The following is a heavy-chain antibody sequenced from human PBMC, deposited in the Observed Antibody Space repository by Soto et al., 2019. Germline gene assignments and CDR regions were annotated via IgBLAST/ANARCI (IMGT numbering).Heavy chain of an antibody. D-gene: IGHD2-21*02. J-gene: IGHJ6*02. V-gene: IGHV3-23*01. CDR3: AKDRTYCGGDCYSSYYYYGMDV. CDR2: ISGSGGST. CDR1: GFTFSSYA. Sequence: GGSLRLSCEASGFTFSSYAMSWVRQAPGKGLEWVSAISGSGGSTYYADSVKGRFTISRDNSKNTLYLQMNSLRAEDTAVYYCAKDRTYCGGDCYSSYYYYGMDVWGQGTTVTVS.